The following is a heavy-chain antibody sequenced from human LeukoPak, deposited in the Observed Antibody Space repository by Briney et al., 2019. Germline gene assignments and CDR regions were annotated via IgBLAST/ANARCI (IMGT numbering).Heavy chain of an antibody. V-gene: IGHV4-39*01. CDR1: GGSFRSTYMH. D-gene: IGHD1-26*01. CDR2: IYYSRST. J-gene: IGHJ6*03. CDR3: ARHFVCSGNYPYAYYMDV. Sequence: SETLSLSCTVTGGSFRSTYMHWGRIRQPPGKGLEWLGSIYYSRSTSYNPSLKSRVIITENTKKNHFFLMLSSMTAADTAVYYCARHFVCSGNYPYAYYMDVWGKGITV.